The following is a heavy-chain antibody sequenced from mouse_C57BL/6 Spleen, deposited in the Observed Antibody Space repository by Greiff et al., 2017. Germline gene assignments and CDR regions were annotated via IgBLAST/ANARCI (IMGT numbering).Heavy chain of an antibody. Sequence: EVQLVESEGGLVQPGSSMKLSCTASGFTFSDYYMAWVRQVPEKGLEWVANINYDGSSTYYLDSLKSRFIISRDNAKNILYLQMSSLKSEDTATYYCAREGPNWDYFDYWGQGTTLTVSS. V-gene: IGHV5-16*01. D-gene: IGHD4-1*01. CDR2: INYDGSST. CDR1: GFTFSDYY. J-gene: IGHJ2*01. CDR3: AREGPNWDYFDY.